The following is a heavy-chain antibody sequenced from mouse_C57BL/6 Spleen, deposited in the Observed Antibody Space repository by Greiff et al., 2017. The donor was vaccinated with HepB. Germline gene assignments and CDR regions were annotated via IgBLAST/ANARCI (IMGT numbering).Heavy chain of an antibody. CDR3: ARAGATTVVALDY. J-gene: IGHJ2*01. CDR1: GYAFTNYL. D-gene: IGHD1-1*01. Sequence: QVQLKESGAELVRPGTSVKVSCKASGYAFTNYLIEWVKQRPGQGLEWIGVINPGSGGTNYNEKFKGKATLTADKSSSTAYMQLSSLTSEDSAVYFCARAGATTVVALDYWGQGTTLTVSS. CDR2: INPGSGGT. V-gene: IGHV1-54*01.